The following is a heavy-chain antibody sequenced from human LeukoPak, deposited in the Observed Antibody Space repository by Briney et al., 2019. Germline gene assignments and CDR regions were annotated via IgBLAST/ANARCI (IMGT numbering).Heavy chain of an antibody. CDR2: ISWNSGSI. D-gene: IGHD2-15*01. V-gene: IGHV3-9*01. CDR3: AKEGIGNDY. Sequence: GGSLRLSCAASGFTFSSYSMNWVRQAPGKGLEWVSGISWNSGSIGYADSVKGRFTISRDNAKNSLYLQMNSLRAEDTALYYCAKEGIGNDYWGQGTLVTVSS. CDR1: GFTFSSYS. J-gene: IGHJ4*02.